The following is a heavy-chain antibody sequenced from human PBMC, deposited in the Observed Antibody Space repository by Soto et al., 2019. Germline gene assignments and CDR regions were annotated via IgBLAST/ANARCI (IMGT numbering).Heavy chain of an antibody. J-gene: IGHJ6*02. D-gene: IGHD3-10*01. CDR2: ISYDGSNK. CDR3: AGEGYGWGSYSRYYYDYGMDF. CDR1: GFTFSCYA. Sequence: QVQLVESGGGVVQPGRSLRLSCTAAGFTFSCYAMHWVRQAPGNVLEWVAVISYDGSNKYYADSVKGRFTISRDNSKNTQYLEMNSLRVDDIAVYYCAGEGYGWGSYSRYYYDYGMDFGGQGTTVTV. V-gene: IGHV3-30-3*01.